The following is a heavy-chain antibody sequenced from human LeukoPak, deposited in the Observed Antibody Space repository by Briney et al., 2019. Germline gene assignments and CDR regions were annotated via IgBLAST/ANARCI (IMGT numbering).Heavy chain of an antibody. J-gene: IGHJ5*02. CDR2: INHSGST. CDR3: ARAITMVRGVIIKGNWFDP. CDR1: GGSFSGYY. V-gene: IGHV4-34*01. Sequence: PSETLSLTCAVYGGSFSGYYWSWIRQPPGKGLEWIGEINHSGSTNYNPSLKSRVTISVDTSKNQFSLKLSSVTAADTAVYYCARAITMVRGVIIKGNWFDPWGQGTLVTVSS. D-gene: IGHD3-10*01.